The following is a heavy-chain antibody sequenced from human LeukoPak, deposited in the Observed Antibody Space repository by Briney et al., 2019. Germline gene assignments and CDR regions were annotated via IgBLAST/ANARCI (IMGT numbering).Heavy chain of an antibody. Sequence: SETLSLTCAVYGGSFSGYYWSWIRQPPGKGLEWIGEINHSGSTNYNPSLKSRVTISVDTSKNQFSLKLSSVTAADTAVYYCARWWEVVVAARSSDNFDYWGQGTLVTVSS. CDR2: INHSGST. V-gene: IGHV4-34*01. D-gene: IGHD6-6*01. CDR3: ARWWEVVVAARSSDNFDY. CDR1: GGSFSGYY. J-gene: IGHJ4*02.